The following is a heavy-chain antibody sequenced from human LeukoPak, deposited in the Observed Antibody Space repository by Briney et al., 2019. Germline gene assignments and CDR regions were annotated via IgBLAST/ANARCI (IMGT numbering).Heavy chain of an antibody. CDR3: ARGPTTVTRAFDY. V-gene: IGHV4-4*07. CDR1: SDSFSLYY. J-gene: IGHJ4*02. D-gene: IGHD4-17*01. CDR2: IYTSGST. Sequence: SETLSLTCTVSSDSFSLYYWSWIRQPAGKGLEWIGRIYTSGSTNYNPSLKSRVTMSVDTSKNQFSLTLSSVTAADTAVYYCARGPTTVTRAFDYWGQGTLVTVSS.